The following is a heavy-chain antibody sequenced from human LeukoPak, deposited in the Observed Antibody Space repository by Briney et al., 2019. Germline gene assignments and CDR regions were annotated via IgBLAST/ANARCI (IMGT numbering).Heavy chain of an antibody. CDR1: GHTFTSYG. Sequence: ASVKVSCKASGHTFTSYGISWVRQAPGQGLEWMGWISAYNGNTNYAQKLQGRVTMTTDTSTSTAYMELRSLRSDDTAVYYCARIYRDYYDSSGYYPNDYWGQGTLVTVSS. CDR3: ARIYRDYYDSSGYYPNDY. V-gene: IGHV1-18*01. D-gene: IGHD3-22*01. J-gene: IGHJ4*02. CDR2: ISAYNGNT.